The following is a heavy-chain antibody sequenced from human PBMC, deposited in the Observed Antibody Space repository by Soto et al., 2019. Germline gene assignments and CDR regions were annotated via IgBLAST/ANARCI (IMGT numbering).Heavy chain of an antibody. CDR2: IIPILGIA. D-gene: IGHD3-22*01. Sequence: QVQLVQSGAEVKKPGSSVKVSCKASGGTFSSYTISWVRQAPGQGLEWMGRIIPILGIANYAQKFQGRVTITADKSTSTAYMALSSLRSEDTAVYYGEREYYDSSGYYYGDYWGQGTLVPVSS. CDR3: EREYYDSSGYYYGDY. CDR1: GGTFSSYT. V-gene: IGHV1-69*08. J-gene: IGHJ4*02.